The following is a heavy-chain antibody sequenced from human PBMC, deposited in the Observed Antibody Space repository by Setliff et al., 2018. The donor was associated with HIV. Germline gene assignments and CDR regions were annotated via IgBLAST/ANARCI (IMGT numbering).Heavy chain of an antibody. CDR2: ISGNSGAV. CDR1: GFTFNTYS. J-gene: IGHJ4*02. V-gene: IGHV3-48*01. Sequence: GGSLRLSCAASGFTFNTYSMNWVRQAPGKGLEWVSFISGNSGAVTYADSVKGRFTISRDNARNSLYLQLNSLRAEDTAVYYCARDWGGSYTPLDFWGQGTLVTVSS. D-gene: IGHD1-26*01. CDR3: ARDWGGSYTPLDF.